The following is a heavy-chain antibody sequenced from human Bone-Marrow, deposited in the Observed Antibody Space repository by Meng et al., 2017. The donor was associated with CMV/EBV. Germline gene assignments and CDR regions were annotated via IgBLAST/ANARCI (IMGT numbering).Heavy chain of an antibody. CDR3: ARVTVVLASDY. D-gene: IGHD4-23*01. CDR1: GFTFSDYY. Sequence: GESLKISCAASGFTFSDYYMSWIRQAPGKGLEWVSYISSSSSTIYYADSVKGRFTISRDNAKNSPYLQMNSLRAEDTAVYYCARVTVVLASDYWGQGTLVTVSS. CDR2: ISSSSSTI. J-gene: IGHJ4*02. V-gene: IGHV3-11*04.